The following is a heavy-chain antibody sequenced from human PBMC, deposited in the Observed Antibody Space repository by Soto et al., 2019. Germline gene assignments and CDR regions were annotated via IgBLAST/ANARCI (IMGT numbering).Heavy chain of an antibody. CDR1: GYTLTELS. V-gene: IGHV1-24*01. CDR2: FDPEDGET. D-gene: IGHD3-22*01. J-gene: IGHJ4*02. Sequence: GASVKVSCKVSGYTLTELSMHWVRQAPGKGLEWMGGFDPEDGETIYAQKFQGRVTMTEDTSTDTAYMELSSLRSGDTAVYYCATVTYYYDSSGYYQLYHFDYWGQGTLVTVSS. CDR3: ATVTYYYDSSGYYQLYHFDY.